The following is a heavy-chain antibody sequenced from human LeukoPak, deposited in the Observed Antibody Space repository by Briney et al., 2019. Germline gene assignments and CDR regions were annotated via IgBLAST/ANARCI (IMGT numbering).Heavy chain of an antibody. CDR1: GGSISSSSYY. Sequence: TSETLSLTCTVSGGSISSSSYYWGWIRQPPGKGLEWIGSIYYSGSTYYNPSLKSRVTISVNTSKNQFSLKLSSVTAADTAVYYCARSIWFGESPDDYYYMDVWGKGTTVTISS. CDR2: IYYSGST. J-gene: IGHJ6*03. CDR3: ARSIWFGESPDDYYYMDV. D-gene: IGHD3-10*01. V-gene: IGHV4-39*01.